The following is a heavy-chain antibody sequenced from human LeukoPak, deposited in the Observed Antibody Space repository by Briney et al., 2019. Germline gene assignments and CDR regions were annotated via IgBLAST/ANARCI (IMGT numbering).Heavy chain of an antibody. J-gene: IGHJ3*02. CDR3: ARTYYDFWSGYYKSRSGAFDI. CDR1: GGSISSYY. Sequence: PSETLSLACTVSGGSISSYYWGWIRQPPGKGLEWIGSIYYSGSTNYNPSLKSRVTISVDTSKNQFSLKLSSVTAADTAVYYCARTYYDFWSGYYKSRSGAFDIWGQGTMVTVSS. V-gene: IGHV4-39*07. D-gene: IGHD3-3*01. CDR2: IYYSGST.